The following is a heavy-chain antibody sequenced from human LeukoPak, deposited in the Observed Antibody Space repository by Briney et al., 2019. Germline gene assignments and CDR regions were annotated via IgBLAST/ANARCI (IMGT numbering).Heavy chain of an antibody. CDR2: IYYSGST. Sequence: SETLSLTCTVSGGSISSYYWSWIRQPPGKGLEWIGYIYYSGSTNYNPSLKSRDTISVDTSKNQFSLKLSSVTAADTAVYYCASSSIRFLEWLAFDYWGQGTLVTVSS. D-gene: IGHD3-3*01. J-gene: IGHJ4*02. CDR1: GGSISSYY. V-gene: IGHV4-59*01. CDR3: ASSSIRFLEWLAFDY.